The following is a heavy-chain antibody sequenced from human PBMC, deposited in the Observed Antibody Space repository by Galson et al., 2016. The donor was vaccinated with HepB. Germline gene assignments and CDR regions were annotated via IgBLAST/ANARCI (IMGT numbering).Heavy chain of an antibody. CDR1: GFTFLSFS. J-gene: IGHJ4*02. CDR3: ATTTRSSSHDY. V-gene: IGHV3-7*01. CDR2: IKEDGSKE. D-gene: IGHD1-14*01. Sequence: SLRLSCAVSGFTFLSFSMGWVRQAPGKGLEWVANIKEDGSKEDYVDSVKGRFTISRDNAENSHYLQMNSLRAEDTAVYYCATTTRSSSHDYWGQGTLVTVSA.